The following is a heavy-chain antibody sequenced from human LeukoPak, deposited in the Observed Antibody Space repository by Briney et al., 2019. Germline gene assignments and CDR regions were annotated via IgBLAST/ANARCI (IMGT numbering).Heavy chain of an antibody. Sequence: RTSETLSLTCAVYGGSFSGYYWSWIRQPPGKGLEWIGEINHSGSTNYNPSLKSRVTISVDTSKNQFSLKLSSVTAADTAVYYCARDLGGNWNYFDYWGQGTLVTVSS. CDR2: INHSGST. D-gene: IGHD1-1*01. V-gene: IGHV4-34*01. CDR1: GGSFSGYY. J-gene: IGHJ4*02. CDR3: ARDLGGNWNYFDY.